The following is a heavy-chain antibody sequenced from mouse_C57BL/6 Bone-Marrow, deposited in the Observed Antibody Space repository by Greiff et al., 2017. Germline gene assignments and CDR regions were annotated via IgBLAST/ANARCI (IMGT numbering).Heavy chain of an antibody. CDR1: GFSFNTYA. Sequence: EVKLVESGGGLVQPKGSLKLSCAASGFSFNTYAMNWVRQAPGKGLEWVARIRSKSNNYATYYADSVKDRFTISRDDSESMLYLQMNKLKTEDTAMYYCVRLYYKFAYWGQGTLVTVSA. CDR3: VRLYYKFAY. J-gene: IGHJ3*01. D-gene: IGHD2-1*01. V-gene: IGHV10-1*01. CDR2: IRSKSNNYAT.